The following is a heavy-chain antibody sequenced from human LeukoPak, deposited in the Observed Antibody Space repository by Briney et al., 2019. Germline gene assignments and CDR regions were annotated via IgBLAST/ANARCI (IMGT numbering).Heavy chain of an antibody. CDR1: GFTFDDYA. V-gene: IGHV3-9*01. J-gene: IGHJ4*02. CDR3: AKGVYNFDY. CDR2: ISWNSGSI. Sequence: PGGSLRLSCAASGFTFDDYAMHWVRQAPGKGLEWVSGISWNSGSIGYADSVKGRITISRDNAKNSLYLQMNSLRAEDTAVYYCAKGVYNFDYWGQGTLVTVSS. D-gene: IGHD1-1*01.